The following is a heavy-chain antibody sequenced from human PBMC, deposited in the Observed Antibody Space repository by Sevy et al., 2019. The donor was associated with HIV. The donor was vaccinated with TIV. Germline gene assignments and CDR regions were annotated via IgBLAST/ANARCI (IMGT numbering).Heavy chain of an antibody. V-gene: IGHV5-51*01. CDR2: IYPGDSDT. J-gene: IGHJ4*02. Sequence: GESLKISCKGSGYSFTSYWIDWVRQMPGKGLEWMGIIYPGDSDTRYSRSFQGQVTISADKSISTAYLQWSSLKASDTAMYYCARLRGGSYDSSGYYEGYYFDYWGQGTLVTVSS. CDR3: ARLRGGSYDSSGYYEGYYFDY. D-gene: IGHD3-22*01. CDR1: GYSFTSYW.